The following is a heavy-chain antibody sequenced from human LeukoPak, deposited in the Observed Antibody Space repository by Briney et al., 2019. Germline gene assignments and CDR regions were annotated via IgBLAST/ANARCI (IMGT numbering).Heavy chain of an antibody. J-gene: IGHJ4*02. CDR1: GFNITSNY. V-gene: IGHV3-9*01. CDR3: ARDLGSGSGWYGGY. D-gene: IGHD6-19*01. CDR2: ISWNSGSI. Sequence: PGGSLRLSCAASGFNITSNYMNWVRQAPGKGLEWVSGISWNSGSIGYADSVKGRFTISRGNAKNSLYLQMNSLRAEDTAVYYCARDLGSGSGWYGGYWGQGTLVTVSS.